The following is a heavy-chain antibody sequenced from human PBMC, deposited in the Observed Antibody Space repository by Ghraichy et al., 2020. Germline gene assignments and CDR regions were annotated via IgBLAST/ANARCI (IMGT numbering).Heavy chain of an antibody. CDR3: VSHFDF. V-gene: IGHV3-66*04. CDR2: IYSSGKT. Sequence: LSLTCATSGFTVSRNYMSWVRQAPGKGLEWVSVIYSSGKTFYADSVRGRFTISRDNSKNTLYLQMNSLRAEDTARYYCVSHFDFWGQGTLVTVSS. CDR1: GFTVSRNY. J-gene: IGHJ5*01.